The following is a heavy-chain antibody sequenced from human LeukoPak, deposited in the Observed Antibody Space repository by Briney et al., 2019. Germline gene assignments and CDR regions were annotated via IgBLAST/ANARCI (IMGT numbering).Heavy chain of an antibody. CDR1: GFTFSSYW. D-gene: IGHD1-26*01. V-gene: IGHV3-74*01. Sequence: GGSLRLSCAASGFTFSSYWMHWVRQAPGKGLVGVSRINSDGSSTSYADSVKGRFTISRDNAKNTLYLQMNSLRAEDTAVYYCARVIVGATSYFDYWGQGTLVTVSS. CDR3: ARVIVGATSYFDY. J-gene: IGHJ4*02. CDR2: INSDGSST.